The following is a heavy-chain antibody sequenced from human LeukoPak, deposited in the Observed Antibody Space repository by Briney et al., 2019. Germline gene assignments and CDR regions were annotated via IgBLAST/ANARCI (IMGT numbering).Heavy chain of an antibody. D-gene: IGHD5-12*01. Sequence: GGSLRLSCAASGFTFSSYSMNWVRQAPGKGLEWVSSISSSSSYIYYADSVKGRFTISRDNAKNSLYLQMNSLRAEDTAVYYCARIGSGNDYYFDYWGQGTLVTVSS. J-gene: IGHJ4*02. CDR1: GFTFSSYS. V-gene: IGHV3-21*01. CDR3: ARIGSGNDYYFDY. CDR2: ISSSSSYI.